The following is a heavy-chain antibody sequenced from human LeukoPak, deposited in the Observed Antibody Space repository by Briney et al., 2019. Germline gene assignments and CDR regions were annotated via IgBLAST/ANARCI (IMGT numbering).Heavy chain of an antibody. V-gene: IGHV3-30*02. CDR2: VGAEGRNK. J-gene: IGHJ6*03. D-gene: IGHD3-10*01. CDR1: GITFTTHG. Sequence: PGGSLRLSCAASGITFTTHGFHWVRQAPGKGLEWVAFVGAEGRNKYYADSVKGRFTISRDNSKNTVFLQMNSLRPEDTAVYYCANDFGSRSPYYYYYYLDVWGKGTTVAISS. CDR3: ANDFGSRSPYYYYYYLDV.